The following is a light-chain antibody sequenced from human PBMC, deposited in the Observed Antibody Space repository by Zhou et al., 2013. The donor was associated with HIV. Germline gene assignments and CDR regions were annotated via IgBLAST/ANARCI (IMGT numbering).Light chain of an antibody. CDR3: QHYGSSPFT. V-gene: IGKV3-20*01. CDR1: QTISSSY. J-gene: IGKJ3*01. Sequence: EIVLTQFPGTLSLSPGERATLSCRASQTISSSYLAWYQQRPGQAPRLLIYDTSTRATGVPARFSGSGSGRDFTLTISGLQPEDFAVYYCQHYGSSPFTFGPGTKVDIK. CDR2: DTS.